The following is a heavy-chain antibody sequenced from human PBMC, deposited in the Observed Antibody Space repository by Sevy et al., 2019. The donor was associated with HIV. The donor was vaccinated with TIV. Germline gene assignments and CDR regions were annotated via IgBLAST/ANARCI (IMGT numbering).Heavy chain of an antibody. Sequence: SETLSLTCAVSGGSISSSNWWSWVRQPPGKGLEWIGEIYHGGSTNYNPSLKRRVTISVDKSKNQFSLKPSSVTAADTAVYYCAREVGYCSSTSCYHYYGMDVWGQGTTVTVSS. CDR2: IYHGGST. V-gene: IGHV4-4*02. CDR1: GGSISSSNW. CDR3: AREVGYCSSTSCYHYYGMDV. J-gene: IGHJ6*02. D-gene: IGHD2-2*01.